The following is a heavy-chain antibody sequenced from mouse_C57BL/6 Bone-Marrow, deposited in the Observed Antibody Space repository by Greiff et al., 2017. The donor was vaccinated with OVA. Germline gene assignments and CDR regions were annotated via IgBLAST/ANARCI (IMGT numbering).Heavy chain of an antibody. CDR2: ISSSGST. D-gene: IGHD2-5*01. V-gene: IGHV3-4*01. CDR1: GYSITNGNHW. J-gene: IGHJ4*01. CDR3: ARVRYYSNYVGYAMDY. Sequence: EVKLMESGPALVKPSQTVSLTCTVTGYSITNGNHWWNWIRQVSGSKLEWIGYISSSGSTDSNPSLKSRISITRDTSKNQLFLQLNSVTTEDIATYYCARVRYYSNYVGYAMDYWGQGTSVTVSS.